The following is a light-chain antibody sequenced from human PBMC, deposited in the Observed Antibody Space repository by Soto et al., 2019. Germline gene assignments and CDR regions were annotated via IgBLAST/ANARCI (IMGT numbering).Light chain of an antibody. CDR2: GAS. V-gene: IGKV3-15*01. Sequence: EVVMTQSPATLSVSLGDRATLSCRASQSVSSNLVWYQQKPGQAPRLLIYGASTRATGIPARFSGSGSGTEFTLTISSLQSEDFAVYYCQQYNNWPPITFGQGTRLEIK. J-gene: IGKJ5*01. CDR1: QSVSSN. CDR3: QQYNNWPPIT.